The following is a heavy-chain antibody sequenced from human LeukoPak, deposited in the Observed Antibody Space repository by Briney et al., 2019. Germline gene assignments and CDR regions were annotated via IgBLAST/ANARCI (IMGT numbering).Heavy chain of an antibody. D-gene: IGHD6-6*01. Sequence: ASVKVSCKASGYTFTSYAMNWVRQAPGQGLEWMGWINTNTGNPTYAQGFTGRFVFSLDTSVSAAYLQISSLKAEDTAVYYCARDPGQGIAARSDWFDPWGQGTLVTVSS. CDR1: GYTFTSYA. J-gene: IGHJ5*02. CDR2: INTNTGNP. V-gene: IGHV7-4-1*02. CDR3: ARDPGQGIAARSDWFDP.